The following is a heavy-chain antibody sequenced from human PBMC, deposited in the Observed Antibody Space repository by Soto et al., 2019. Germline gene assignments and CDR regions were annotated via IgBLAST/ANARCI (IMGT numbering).Heavy chain of an antibody. J-gene: IGHJ6*02. CDR1: GGTFISYT. CDR3: ARVQDTAMVNYYYYGMDV. CDR2: IIPILGIA. Sequence: SVTVSCQASGGTFISYTISWVRQAPGQGLEWMGRIIPILGIANYAQKFQGRVTITADESTSTAYMELSSLRSEDTAVYYCARVQDTAMVNYYYYGMDVWGQGTTVTVS. D-gene: IGHD5-18*01. V-gene: IGHV1-69*02.